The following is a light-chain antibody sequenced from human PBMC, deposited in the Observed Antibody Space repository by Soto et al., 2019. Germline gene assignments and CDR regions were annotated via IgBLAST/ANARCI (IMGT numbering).Light chain of an antibody. J-gene: IGKJ1*01. CDR2: DAS. V-gene: IGKV1-5*01. CDR3: QQYNSYSPWP. CDR1: QSISSW. Sequence: DIQMTQSPSTLSASVGDRVTITCRASQSISSWLAWYQQKPGKAPKLLIYDASSLESGVPSRFSGSGSGTEFTLTISSLQPDDFATCYCQQYNSYSPWPFGQGTKVEIK.